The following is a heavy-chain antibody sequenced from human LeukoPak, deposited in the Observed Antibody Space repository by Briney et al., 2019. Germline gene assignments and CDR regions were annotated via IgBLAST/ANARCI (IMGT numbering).Heavy chain of an antibody. V-gene: IGHV1-24*01. CDR2: FDPEDGET. J-gene: IGHJ3*02. CDR1: GYTLTELS. Sequence: ASVKVSCKVSGYTLTELSMHWVRQAPGKGLEWMGGFDPEDGETIYAQKFQGRVTMTEDTSADTAYMELSSLRSEDTAVYYCATDDPRVSMGAFDIWGQGTMVTVSS. CDR3: ATDDPRVSMGAFDI. D-gene: IGHD3-10*01.